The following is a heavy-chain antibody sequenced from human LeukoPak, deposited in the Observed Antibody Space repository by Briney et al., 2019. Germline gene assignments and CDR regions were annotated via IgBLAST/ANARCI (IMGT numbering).Heavy chain of an antibody. CDR2: VYTSGGI. J-gene: IGHJ4*02. CDR3: AGRDY. Sequence: SETLSLTCTVSGGSISDYYWSWIRQPAEKGLECIGRVYTSGGIDYNPSFKSRVTLSVDKSKNQFFLKLTSVTAADTAVYYCAGRDYWGQGTLVTVSS. D-gene: IGHD1-26*01. V-gene: IGHV4-4*07. CDR1: GGSISDYY.